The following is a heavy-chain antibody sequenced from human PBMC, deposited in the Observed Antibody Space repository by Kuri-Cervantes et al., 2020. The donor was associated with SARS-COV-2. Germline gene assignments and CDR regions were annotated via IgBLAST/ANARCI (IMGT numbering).Heavy chain of an antibody. V-gene: IGHV1-2*02. CDR2: IDPSSGGT. J-gene: IGHJ4*02. CDR1: RYTFTGYL. CDR3: ARDEGKGGHCLGH. Sequence: ASVKVSCKASRYTFTGYLIHWVRQAPGQGLEWMGWIDPSSGGTNSAQNFQGRVTMTRDTSISTAYMELRRLRSDDTAVYYCARDEGKGGHCLGHWGQGTLVTVSS. D-gene: IGHD2-21*01.